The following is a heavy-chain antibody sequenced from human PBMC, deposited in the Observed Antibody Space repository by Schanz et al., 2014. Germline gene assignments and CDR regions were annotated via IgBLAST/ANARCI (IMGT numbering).Heavy chain of an antibody. CDR2: INPSVGNT. V-gene: IGHV1-46*03. CDR1: GYTFTSYD. Sequence: QVQLVQSGAEVKKPGASVKVSCKASGYTFTSYDINWVRQATGQGLEWMGLINPSVGNTNYAQKCRGRVTMTRDTTTSTVYMELSSLRSEDTAVYFCARGPSTGAFDIWGQGTMVTVSS. CDR3: ARGPSTGAFDI. J-gene: IGHJ3*02.